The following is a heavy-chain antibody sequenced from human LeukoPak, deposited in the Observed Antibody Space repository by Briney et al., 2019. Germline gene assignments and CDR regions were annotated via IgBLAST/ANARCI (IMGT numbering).Heavy chain of an antibody. CDR2: INTSGST. J-gene: IGHJ6*03. CDR1: GVSISTYY. CDR3: ARGRLRGLVASITDYMDV. D-gene: IGHD5-12*01. V-gene: IGHV4-4*07. Sequence: SDTLSLTCTVSGVSISTYYWSWIRQPAGKGLEWIGRINTSGSTKYNPSLNSRVTMSIDKTKNQLSLKVTSVTAADTAVYFCARGRLRGLVASITDYMDVWGKGTTVTVSS.